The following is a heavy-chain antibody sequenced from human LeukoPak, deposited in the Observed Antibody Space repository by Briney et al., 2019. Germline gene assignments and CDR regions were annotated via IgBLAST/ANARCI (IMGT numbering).Heavy chain of an antibody. J-gene: IGHJ4*02. D-gene: IGHD1-26*01. CDR3: AKGDTTWELPHDD. CDR1: GYPFTSYD. Sequence: GASVKVSCKASGYPFTSYDINWVRQATGQGLQWMGWMNPNSGHTAYAQKFQGRVTITRNTSISTAYMDLSSLRSEDSAVYYCAKGDTTWELPHDDWGQGTLVTVSS. CDR2: MNPNSGHT. V-gene: IGHV1-8*03.